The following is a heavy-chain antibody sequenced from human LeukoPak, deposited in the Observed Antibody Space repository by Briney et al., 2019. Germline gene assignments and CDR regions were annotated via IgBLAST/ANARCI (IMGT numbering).Heavy chain of an antibody. CDR2: ISAYNGNT. D-gene: IGHD3-9*01. CDR1: GYTFTSYG. J-gene: IGHJ5*02. V-gene: IGHV1-18*01. CDR3: ARDQTYYDILTGYYSWFDP. Sequence: ASVKVSCKASGYTFTSYGISWVRQAPGQGLEWMGWISAYNGNTNYVQKLQGRVTMTTDTSTSTAYMELSSLRSDDTAVYYCARDQTYYDILTGYYSWFDPWGQGTLVTVSS.